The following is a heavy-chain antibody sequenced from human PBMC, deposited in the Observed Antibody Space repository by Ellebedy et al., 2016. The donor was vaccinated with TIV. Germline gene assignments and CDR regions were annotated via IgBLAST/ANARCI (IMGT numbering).Heavy chain of an antibody. Sequence: GESLKISCAASGFTFSSYAMSWVRQAPGKGLEWVSAISGSGGSTYYADSVKGRFTISRDNSKNTLYLQMNSLRAEDTAVYYCAKGSSSSWYNPDYFDYWGQGTLVTVSS. V-gene: IGHV3-23*01. CDR1: GFTFSSYA. D-gene: IGHD6-13*01. J-gene: IGHJ4*02. CDR2: ISGSGGST. CDR3: AKGSSSSWYNPDYFDY.